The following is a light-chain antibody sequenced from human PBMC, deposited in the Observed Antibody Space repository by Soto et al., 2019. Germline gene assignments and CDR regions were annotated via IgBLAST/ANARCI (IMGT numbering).Light chain of an antibody. CDR1: QSVSSN. J-gene: IGKJ1*01. CDR2: GAS. Sequence: EIVMTQSPATLSVSPGERATLSCRASQSVSSNLACYQQKPGQAPRLLIYGASTRATVIPARFSGSGSGTEFTLTISSLQSEDFAGYYCQHYNNLNRTLGQGTKVEIK. CDR3: QHYNNLNRT. V-gene: IGKV3-15*01.